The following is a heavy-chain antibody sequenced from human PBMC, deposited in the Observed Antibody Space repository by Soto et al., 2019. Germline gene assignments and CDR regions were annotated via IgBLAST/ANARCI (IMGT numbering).Heavy chain of an antibody. Sequence: GGSLRLSCAASGLTFSSYSVNWVRQAPGKGLEWVSHISGSSTIYYADSVKGRFTVSRDNSKSSLYLQMNSLRDEDTAVYYCARVSYGGNLGYCGQGTLVTGSS. J-gene: IGHJ4*02. CDR1: GLTFSSYS. CDR3: ARVSYGGNLGY. CDR2: ISGSSTI. D-gene: IGHD2-15*01. V-gene: IGHV3-48*02.